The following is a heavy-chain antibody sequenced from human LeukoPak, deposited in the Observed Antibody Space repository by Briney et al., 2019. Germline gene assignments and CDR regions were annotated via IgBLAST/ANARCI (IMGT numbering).Heavy chain of an antibody. V-gene: IGHV3-43*01. CDR3: AKDMTPPYSGYDWGGFGY. D-gene: IGHD5-12*01. Sequence: GGSLRLSCAASGFMFEDYSMHWVRQAPGKGLEWVSVISWDGGSKYYADSVQGRFTISRDNSKNSLYLDMNSLRAEDTAFYYCAKDMTPPYSGYDWGGFGYWGQGTLVTVSS. CDR2: ISWDGGSK. J-gene: IGHJ4*02. CDR1: GFMFEDYS.